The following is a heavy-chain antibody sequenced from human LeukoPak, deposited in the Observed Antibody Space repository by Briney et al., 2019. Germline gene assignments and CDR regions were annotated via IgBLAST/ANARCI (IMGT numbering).Heavy chain of an antibody. D-gene: IGHD6-19*01. CDR1: GYTFIGYY. Sequence: ASVKVSCKASGYTFIGYYIHWVRQAPGQGLEWMGWINPNSGGTNFAQKFQGRVTMTRDTSISTAYMELSRLRSDDTAVYFCARSSGWKYYVDYWGQGTLATVSS. CDR3: ARSSGWKYYVDY. CDR2: INPNSGGT. V-gene: IGHV1-2*02. J-gene: IGHJ4*02.